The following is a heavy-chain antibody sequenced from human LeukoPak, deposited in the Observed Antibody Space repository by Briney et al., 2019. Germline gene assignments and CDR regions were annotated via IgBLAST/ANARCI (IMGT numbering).Heavy chain of an antibody. V-gene: IGHV1-8*03. CDR1: GYTFTSYD. CDR2: MYPNSGNT. D-gene: IGHD3-3*01. J-gene: IGHJ6*03. CDR3: ARVSVLRFLEWSHYYMDV. Sequence: ASVKVSCKASGYTFTSYDINWVRPATGQGLEWMGWMYPNSGNTGYAQKFQGRVTITRNTSISTAYMELSSLRSEDTAVYYCARVSVLRFLEWSHYYMDVWGKGTTVTVSS.